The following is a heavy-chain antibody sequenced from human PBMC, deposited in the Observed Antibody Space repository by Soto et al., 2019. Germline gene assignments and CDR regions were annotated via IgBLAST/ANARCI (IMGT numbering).Heavy chain of an antibody. V-gene: IGHV1-18*01. J-gene: IGHJ4*02. D-gene: IGHD2-15*01. CDR3: ARDEYCNYVGYVDFDH. CDR2: ISAYNGNT. CDR1: GYTFTIYC. Sequence: GASVKVSFKASGYTFTIYCISWVRQAPGQGLEWMGWISAYNGNTNYAQKLQGRVTMTTDTSTSTAYMELRSLRSDDTAVYYCARDEYCNYVGYVDFDHWVQGRLATVPS.